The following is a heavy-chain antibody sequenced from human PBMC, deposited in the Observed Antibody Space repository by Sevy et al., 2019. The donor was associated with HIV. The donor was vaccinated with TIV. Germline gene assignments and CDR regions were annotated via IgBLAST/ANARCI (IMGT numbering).Heavy chain of an antibody. Sequence: GGSLRLSRAASGFTFDDYTMHWVRQAPGKGLEWVSVISWDGGSTYYADSVKGRFTISRDNGKNSLYLQMNSLRTEDTALYDCEKGAVWAVAADHDAFDIWGQGTMVTVSS. J-gene: IGHJ3*02. CDR1: GFTFDDYT. D-gene: IGHD6-19*01. CDR3: EKGAVWAVAADHDAFDI. CDR2: ISWDGGST. V-gene: IGHV3-43*01.